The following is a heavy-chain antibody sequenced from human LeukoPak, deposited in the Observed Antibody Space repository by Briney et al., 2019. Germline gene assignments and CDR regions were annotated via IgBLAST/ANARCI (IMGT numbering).Heavy chain of an antibody. CDR3: ARDIPDILTGYYVDY. J-gene: IGHJ4*02. V-gene: IGHV3-48*03. D-gene: IGHD3-9*01. CDR1: GFTFSSYE. Sequence: PGGSLRLSCAASGFTFSSYEMNWVRQAPGKGLEWVSYISSSGSTIYYADSVKGRFTISRDNAKNSLYLQMNSLRAEDTAVYYCARDIPDILTGYYVDYWGQGTLVTVSS. CDR2: ISSSGSTI.